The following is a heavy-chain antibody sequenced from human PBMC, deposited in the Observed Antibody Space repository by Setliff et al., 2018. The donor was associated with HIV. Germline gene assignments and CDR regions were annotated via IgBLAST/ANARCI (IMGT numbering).Heavy chain of an antibody. CDR1: GGSFNILG. V-gene: IGHV1-69*06. CDR2: IVLMSNTA. J-gene: IGHJ3*02. CDR3: AGPRGDEAFDI. D-gene: IGHD3-10*01. Sequence: GASVKVSCKASGGSFNILGFTWVRQAPGQGLEWMGGIVLMSNTADYAPKFQGRVMITADKSTSTAYMELSSLRSEDTAVYYCAGPRGDEAFDIWGQGTMVTVSS.